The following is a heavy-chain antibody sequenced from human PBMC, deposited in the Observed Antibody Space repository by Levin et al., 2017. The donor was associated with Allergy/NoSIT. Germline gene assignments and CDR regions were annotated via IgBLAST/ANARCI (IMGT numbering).Heavy chain of an antibody. J-gene: IGHJ4*02. CDR1: GGSISTYY. CDR3: ARHRYSSSWYPPFDY. CDR2: VYYTGST. D-gene: IGHD6-13*01. V-gene: IGHV4-59*08. Sequence: SETLSLTCTVSGGSISTYYWSWIRQPPGKGLEWIGYVYYTGSTNSNASLKSRVTILVDTSKNQFLLKLSAVTAADTAVYYCARHRYSSSWYPPFDYWGQGTLVTVSS.